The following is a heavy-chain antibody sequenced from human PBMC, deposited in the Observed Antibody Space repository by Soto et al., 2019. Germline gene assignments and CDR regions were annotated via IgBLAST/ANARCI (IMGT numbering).Heavy chain of an antibody. CDR1: GYSFTSYW. CDR2: IDPSDSYT. D-gene: IGHD2-2*01. CDR3: AVGSSSSTRGNYFDY. J-gene: IGHJ4*02. V-gene: IGHV5-10-1*01. Sequence: PGESLKISCKGSGYSFTSYWISWVRQMPGKGLEWMGRIDPSDSYTNYSPSFQGHVTISADKSISTAYLQWSSLKASDTAMYYCAVGSSSSTRGNYFDYWGQGTLVTVYS.